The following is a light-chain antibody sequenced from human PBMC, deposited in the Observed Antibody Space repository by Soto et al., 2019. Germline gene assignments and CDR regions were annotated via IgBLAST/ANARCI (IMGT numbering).Light chain of an antibody. V-gene: IGLV2-11*01. CDR3: CSYAGSFYV. CDR1: SSDVGGYNY. Sequence: QSVLTQPRSVSGSHGQSVTISCTGTSSDVGGYNYVSWYQQHPGKAPKLMIYDVSEPPSGVPDRFSGSKSGNTASLTISSLQSEDEADYYCCSYAGSFYVFGTGTKLTVL. CDR2: DVS. J-gene: IGLJ1*01.